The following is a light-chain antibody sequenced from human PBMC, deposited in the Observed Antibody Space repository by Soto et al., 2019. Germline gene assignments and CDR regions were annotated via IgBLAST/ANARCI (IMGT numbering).Light chain of an antibody. CDR1: QSVSSN. CDR2: GAS. Sequence: EIVMTQSPATLSVSPGERATLSCRASQSVSSNLAWYQQKPGQAPRLLIYGASTRATGIPFKFIDSGSGTEFTLNISSLQSEDFAVYYCQQYNNWPSLTFGGGTKVEIK. V-gene: IGKV3-15*01. CDR3: QQYNNWPSLT. J-gene: IGKJ4*01.